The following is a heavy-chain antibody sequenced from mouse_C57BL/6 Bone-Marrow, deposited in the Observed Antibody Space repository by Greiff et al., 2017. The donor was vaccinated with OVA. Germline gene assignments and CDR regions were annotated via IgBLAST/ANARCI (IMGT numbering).Heavy chain of an antibody. D-gene: IGHD2-4*01. CDR2: IRSKSNNYAT. Sequence: EVQVVESGGGLVQPKGSLKLSCAASGFSFNTYAMNWVRQAPGKGLEWVARIRSKSNNYATYYADSVKDRFTISRDDSESMLYLQMNNLKTEDTAMYYCVRHKNYDFSFDYWGQGTTLTVSS. CDR1: GFSFNTYA. CDR3: VRHKNYDFSFDY. V-gene: IGHV10-1*01. J-gene: IGHJ2*01.